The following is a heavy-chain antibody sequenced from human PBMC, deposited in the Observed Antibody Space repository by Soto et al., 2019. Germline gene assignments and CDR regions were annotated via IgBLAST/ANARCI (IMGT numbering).Heavy chain of an antibody. CDR1: VFTFSNYA. Sequence: GSLRLSCVASVFTFSNYAMSWVRQAPGKGLEWVSSISGGGVRTYYADSVKGRFTISRDNSMDTLYLQMNSMRAEDTAVYYCAKDTSGWYKDYWGQGTLVTVSS. CDR3: AKDTSGWYKDY. J-gene: IGHJ4*02. V-gene: IGHV3-23*01. D-gene: IGHD6-19*01. CDR2: ISGGGVRT.